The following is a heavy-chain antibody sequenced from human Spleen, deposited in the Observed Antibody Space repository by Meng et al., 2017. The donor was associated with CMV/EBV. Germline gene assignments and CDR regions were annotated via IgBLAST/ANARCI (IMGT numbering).Heavy chain of an antibody. J-gene: IGHJ4*02. CDR3: ARGPKYSSSWYEY. V-gene: IGHV4-34*01. D-gene: IGHD6-13*01. Sequence: GSLRLSCAVYGGSFSGYYWTWIRQPPGKGLEWIGEINHGGSTNHNPSLKSRVTMSLDTSKNQFSLKLSSVTAADTAVYYCARGPKYSSSWYEYWGLGTLVPSPQ. CDR1: GGSFSGYY. CDR2: INHGGST.